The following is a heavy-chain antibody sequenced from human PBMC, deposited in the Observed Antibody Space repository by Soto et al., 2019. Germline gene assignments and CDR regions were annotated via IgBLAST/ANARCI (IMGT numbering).Heavy chain of an antibody. CDR3: ARRLLDDLLGNHLDP. J-gene: IGHJ5*02. D-gene: IGHD3-9*01. V-gene: IGHV2-5*02. CDR1: GFSLSTNGVA. Sequence: SGPTLVNPTQTLTLTCSFSGFSLSTNGVAVVWIRQPPGKALEWLALIYWDDDKRYNPSLKSRLAITKDTSKNQVVLTMTNMDPVDTGTYPCARRLLDDLLGNHLDPWGQGILVSVSS. CDR2: IYWDDDK.